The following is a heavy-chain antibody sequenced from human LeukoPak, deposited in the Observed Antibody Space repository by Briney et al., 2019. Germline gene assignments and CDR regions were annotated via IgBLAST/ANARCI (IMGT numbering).Heavy chain of an antibody. CDR3: ARGLSKTGIAVAGEGGPDY. CDR2: INHSGST. D-gene: IGHD6-19*01. Sequence: PLETLSLTCAVYGGSFSGYYWSWIRQPPGKGLEWIGEINHSGSTNYNPSLKSRVTISVDTSKNQFSLKLSSVTAADTAVYYCARGLSKTGIAVAGEGGPDYWGQGTLVTVSS. J-gene: IGHJ4*02. V-gene: IGHV4-34*01. CDR1: GGSFSGYY.